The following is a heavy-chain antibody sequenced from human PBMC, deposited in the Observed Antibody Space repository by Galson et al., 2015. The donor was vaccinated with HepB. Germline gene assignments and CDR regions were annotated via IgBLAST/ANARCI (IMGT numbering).Heavy chain of an antibody. CDR1: GFTFDDYA. Sequence: SLRLSCAVSGFTFDDYAMHWVRQTPGKGLEWVSGISWNSGNIGYADSVKGRFTISRDNAKNYLYLQMNSLRAEDTALYYCAKGRGAYNNYAMDVWGQGTTVTVSS. CDR2: ISWNSGNI. CDR3: AKGRGAYNNYAMDV. D-gene: IGHD1-26*01. V-gene: IGHV3-9*01. J-gene: IGHJ6*02.